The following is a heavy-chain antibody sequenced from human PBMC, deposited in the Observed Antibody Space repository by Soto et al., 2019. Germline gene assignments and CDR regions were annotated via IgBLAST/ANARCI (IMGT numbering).Heavy chain of an antibody. J-gene: IGHJ4*02. V-gene: IGHV4-39*01. CDR1: GGSISSSSSY. CDR3: ATTRGIAVGGSFDY. D-gene: IGHD6-13*01. CDR2: IYSGST. Sequence: SETLSLTCTVSGGSISSSSSYWGWIRQPPGKGLEWIGTIYSGSTYYNPSLKSRVTISVDTSKNQFSLKLSSVAAADTAIYFCATTRGIAVGGSFDYWGQGTLVTVS.